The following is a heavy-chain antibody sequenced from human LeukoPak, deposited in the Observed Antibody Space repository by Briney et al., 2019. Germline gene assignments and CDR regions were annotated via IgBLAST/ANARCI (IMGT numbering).Heavy chain of an antibody. J-gene: IGHJ4*02. CDR2: IYTSGST. Sequence: SETLSLTCTVSGGSTSSGSYYWSWIRQPAGEGLEWIGRIYTSGSTNYNPSLKSRVTISVDTSKNQFSLKLSSVTAADTAVYYCARGGYDFWSGYYFDYWGQGTLVTVSS. CDR3: ARGGYDFWSGYYFDY. D-gene: IGHD3-3*01. V-gene: IGHV4-61*02. CDR1: GGSTSSGSYY.